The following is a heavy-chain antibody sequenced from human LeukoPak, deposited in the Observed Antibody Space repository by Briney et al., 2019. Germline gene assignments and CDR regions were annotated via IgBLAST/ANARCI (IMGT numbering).Heavy chain of an antibody. D-gene: IGHD3-16*01. J-gene: IGHJ4*02. Sequence: GGSLRLSCAVSGFTFSNYWMGWVRQAPGKGLEWVANIKEDGSQKYYVESVKGRFTVSRDNAKNSVYLQMSSLRDEDTAVYYCARGLNTSPGVDYWGQGTLVTVSS. CDR1: GFTFSNYW. CDR3: ARGLNTSPGVDY. CDR2: IKEDGSQK. V-gene: IGHV3-7*01.